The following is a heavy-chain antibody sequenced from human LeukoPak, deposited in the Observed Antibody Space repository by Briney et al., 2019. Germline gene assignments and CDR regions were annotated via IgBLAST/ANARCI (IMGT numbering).Heavy chain of an antibody. CDR1: GGSISSSSYH. Sequence: SETLSLTCSVSGGSISSSSYHWAWIPQPPGKGLEWIGTIYYSGSTYYNPSLKSRVTISIDTSQNQFSLKLSSVTAADTAVYYCERDRYNSGWEDCWGRGTLVTVSS. V-gene: IGHV4-39*07. D-gene: IGHD6-19*01. CDR2: IYYSGST. J-gene: IGHJ4*02. CDR3: ERDRYNSGWEDC.